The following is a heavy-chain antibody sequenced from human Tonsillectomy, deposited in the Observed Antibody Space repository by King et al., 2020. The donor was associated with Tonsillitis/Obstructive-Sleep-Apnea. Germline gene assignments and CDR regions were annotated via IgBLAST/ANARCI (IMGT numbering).Heavy chain of an antibody. Sequence: VQLVESGAEVKKPGASVKVSCKASGYTFTSYYMHWVRQAPGQGLEWMGIINPSGGSTSDAQKFQGRVTMTRDTSTSTVYMELSSLRSEDTAVYYCARDGNVVVVVAATLSHYYYMDVWGKGTTVTVSS. V-gene: IGHV1-46*01. J-gene: IGHJ6*03. CDR2: INPSGGST. CDR3: ARDGNVVVVVAATLSHYYYMDV. D-gene: IGHD2-15*01. CDR1: GYTFTSYY.